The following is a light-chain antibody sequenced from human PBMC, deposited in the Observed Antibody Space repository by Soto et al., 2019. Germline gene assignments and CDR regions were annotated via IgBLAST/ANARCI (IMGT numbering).Light chain of an antibody. Sequence: IVLTQSPGTLSLSPGERATLSCRASQSVSSYLAWYQQKPGQAPRLLIYDASNRATGIPDRFSGSGSGTDFTLTISRLEPEDVAVYYCQQYEAVVTFGQGTKVDIK. CDR2: DAS. CDR3: QQYEAVVT. V-gene: IGKV3-20*01. J-gene: IGKJ1*01. CDR1: QSVSSY.